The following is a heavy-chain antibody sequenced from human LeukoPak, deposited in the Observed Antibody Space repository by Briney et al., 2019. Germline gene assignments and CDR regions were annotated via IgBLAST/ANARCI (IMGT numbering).Heavy chain of an antibody. V-gene: IGHV1-2*02. CDR2: INPNSGGT. J-gene: IGHJ6*02. CDR1: GNSLNNYH. CDR3: ARASMGDSSGYSAGGYYYGMDV. D-gene: IGHD3-22*01. Sequence: ASVKVSCKASGNSLNNYHMHWVRQAPGQGLEWMGWINPNSGGTNYAQKFQGRVTMTRDTSISTAYMELSRLRSDDTAVYYCARASMGDSSGYSAGGYYYGMDVWGQGTTVTVSS.